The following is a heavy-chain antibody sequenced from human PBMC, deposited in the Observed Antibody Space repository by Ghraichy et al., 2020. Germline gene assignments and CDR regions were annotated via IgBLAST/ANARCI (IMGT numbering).Heavy chain of an antibody. Sequence: LSLTCETSGFSFSDYSMNWVRQAPGRGLEWVSSVISSTYTYYPDSLKGRFTVSIDYTKNSMYLQMNNLGAEDTAVYYCTRAPHETRVVDYWGQGTLVTVSS. CDR1: GFSFSDYS. CDR3: TRAPHETRVVDY. J-gene: IGHJ4*02. CDR2: VISSTYT. D-gene: IGHD6-6*01. V-gene: IGHV3-21*01.